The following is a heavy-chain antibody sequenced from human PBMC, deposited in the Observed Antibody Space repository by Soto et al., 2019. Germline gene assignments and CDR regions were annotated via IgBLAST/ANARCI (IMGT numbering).Heavy chain of an antibody. CDR3: LTDPIKLWGYDY. Sequence: GGSLRLSCAASGFLFSNAWMSWVRQGPGKGLEWVARIKSQSDGGATEYAAAVKGRFTISRDDSNNAVYLQMDSLTSDDTAVYDCLTDPIKLWGYDYWGQGTPVTVSS. D-gene: IGHD3-16*01. CDR1: GFLFSNAW. CDR2: IKSQSDGGAT. V-gene: IGHV3-15*01. J-gene: IGHJ4*02.